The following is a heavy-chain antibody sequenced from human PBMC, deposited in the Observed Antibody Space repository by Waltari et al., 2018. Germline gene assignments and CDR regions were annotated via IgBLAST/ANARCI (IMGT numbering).Heavy chain of an antibody. Sequence: EVQLLESGGGLVQPRGSLRLSCAASGFTFSTYVMNWVRQAPGKGLEWVSSISDGGGIINYADSVKGRFTISRDNSKNTVYLQMKSLRAEDTAVYYCARGSGVDYWGQGTLVTISS. J-gene: IGHJ4*02. CDR2: ISDGGGII. V-gene: IGHV3-23*01. CDR3: ARGSGVDY. D-gene: IGHD7-27*01. CDR1: GFTFSTYV.